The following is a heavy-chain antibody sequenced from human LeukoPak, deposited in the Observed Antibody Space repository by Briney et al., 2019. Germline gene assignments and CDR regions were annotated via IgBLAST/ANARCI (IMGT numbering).Heavy chain of an antibody. J-gene: IGHJ4*02. Sequence: DPGGSLRLSCAASGFTFSSYAMSWVRQAPGKGLEWVSAISGSGGSTYYADSVKGRFTISRDNSKNTLYLQMNSLRAEDTAVYYCAGRDYYGSGSYTHFDYWGQGTLVTVSS. CDR2: ISGSGGST. V-gene: IGHV3-23*01. CDR1: GFTFSSYA. CDR3: AGRDYYGSGSYTHFDY. D-gene: IGHD3-10*01.